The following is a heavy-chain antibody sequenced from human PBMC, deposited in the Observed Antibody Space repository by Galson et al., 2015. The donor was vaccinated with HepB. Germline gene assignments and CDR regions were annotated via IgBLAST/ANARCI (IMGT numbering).Heavy chain of an antibody. D-gene: IGHD6-13*01. Sequence: SLRLSGAASGFTFDDYTKHWVRQAPGKGLEWVSLISWDGGSTYYADSVKGRFTISRDNSKNSLYLQMNSLRTEETALYYCAKDSSSWSSYFDYWGQGTLVTVSS. CDR2: ISWDGGST. CDR3: AKDSSSWSSYFDY. J-gene: IGHJ4*02. CDR1: GFTFDDYT. V-gene: IGHV3-43*01.